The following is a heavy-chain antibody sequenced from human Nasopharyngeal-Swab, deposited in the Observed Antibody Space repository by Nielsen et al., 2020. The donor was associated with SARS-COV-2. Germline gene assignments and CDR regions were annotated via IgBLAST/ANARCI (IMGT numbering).Heavy chain of an antibody. Sequence: GESLKISCAASGFTFSSYGMHWVRQAPGKGLEWVAVIWYAGSNKYYADSVKGRFTISGDNSKNTLYLQMNSLRAEDTAVYYCARDLRAGSLWRDLTRYYYYGMDVWGQGTTVTVSS. CDR1: GFTFSSYG. D-gene: IGHD2-21*01. CDR2: IWYAGSNK. J-gene: IGHJ6*02. CDR3: ARDLRAGSLWRDLTRYYYYGMDV. V-gene: IGHV3-33*01.